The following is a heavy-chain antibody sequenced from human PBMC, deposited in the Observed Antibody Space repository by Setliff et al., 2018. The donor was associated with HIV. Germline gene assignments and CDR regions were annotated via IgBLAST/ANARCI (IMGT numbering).Heavy chain of an antibody. CDR1: GFTFGDYA. CDR3: ARSLHTSSFLGLDY. J-gene: IGHJ4*01. V-gene: IGHV3-7*01. Sequence: PGGSLRLSCAASGFTFGDYALSWVRQAPGKGLEWVALIKEDGNVKNYVDSVKGRFTISRDNAKNSLYLQMNSLRPEDTAVYYCARSLHTSSFLGLDYWGQGTLVTVSS. CDR2: IKEDGNVK. D-gene: IGHD6-6*01.